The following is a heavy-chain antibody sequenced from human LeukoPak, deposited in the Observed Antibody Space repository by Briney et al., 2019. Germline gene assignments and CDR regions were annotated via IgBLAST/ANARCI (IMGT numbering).Heavy chain of an antibody. J-gene: IGHJ4*02. CDR2: IWHDGNNK. D-gene: IGHD2-8*01. CDR3: ARGPGSSVYASAIDY. V-gene: IGHV3-33*08. CDR1: GFTFSSYS. Sequence: GGSLRLSCAASGFTFSSYSMNWVRQAPGKGLEWAAVIWHDGNNKYYADSVKGRFTISRDNSKNTLYLQMNTLRAEDTAVYYCARGPGSSVYASAIDYWGQGTLVTVSS.